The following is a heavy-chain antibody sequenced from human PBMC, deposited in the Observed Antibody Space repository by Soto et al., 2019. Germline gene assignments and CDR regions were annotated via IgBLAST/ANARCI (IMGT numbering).Heavy chain of an antibody. J-gene: IGHJ4*02. CDR2: ISSSSSTI. Sequence: EVQLVESGGGLVQPGGSLRLSCAASGFTFSSYSMNWVRQAPGKGLEWVSYISSSSSTIYYADSVKGRFTISRDNAKNSRYLQMNSLRAEDTAVYYCASEAHWNDFHYWGQGTLVTVSS. CDR1: GFTFSSYS. V-gene: IGHV3-48*01. D-gene: IGHD1-1*01. CDR3: ASEAHWNDFHY.